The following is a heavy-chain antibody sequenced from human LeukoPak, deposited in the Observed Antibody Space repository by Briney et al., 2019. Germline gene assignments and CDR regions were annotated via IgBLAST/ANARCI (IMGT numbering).Heavy chain of an antibody. D-gene: IGHD5-24*01. J-gene: IGHJ3*02. Sequence: PSGTLSLTRTLSRGSLSGYYWSWIRLPPGKGLEWIGCLSKSGNTNYSPSLKSRVTIFGDTSKIQFFLKLSSVTAADTAVYYCARARDVNSFYAFDIWGQGTLVTVSS. CDR3: ARARDVNSFYAFDI. V-gene: IGHV4-59*01. CDR2: LSKSGNT. CDR1: RGSLSGYY.